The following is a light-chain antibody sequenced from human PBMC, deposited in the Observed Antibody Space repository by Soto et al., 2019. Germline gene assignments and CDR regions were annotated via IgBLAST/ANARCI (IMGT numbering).Light chain of an antibody. CDR1: QSVGSNY. CDR2: GAS. CDR3: QQYTTSPFT. Sequence: EIVLTQSPGTLSLSPGERATLYCRASQSVGSNYLAWCQQKPGQAPRVLIYGASSRATGIPDRFSGSGSGADFTLTISRLDPEDFAVYYCQQYTTSPFTFGPGTKVDIK. V-gene: IGKV3-20*01. J-gene: IGKJ3*01.